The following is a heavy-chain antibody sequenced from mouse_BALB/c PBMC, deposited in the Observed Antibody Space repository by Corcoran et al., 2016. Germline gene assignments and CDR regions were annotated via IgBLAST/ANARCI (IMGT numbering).Heavy chain of an antibody. V-gene: IGHV14-3*02. CDR2: IDPANGNT. Sequence: EVQLQQSGAELVKPGASVKLSCTASGFNIKDTYMHWVKQRPEQGLEWIGRIDPANGNTKYDPKFQGKATITADTTSNTAYLQLSSLTSEDTAVDSCARGGLRRRDFDVWGAGPTVTVSS. CDR3: ARGGLRRRDFDV. CDR1: GFNIKDTY. D-gene: IGHD2-2*01. J-gene: IGHJ1*01.